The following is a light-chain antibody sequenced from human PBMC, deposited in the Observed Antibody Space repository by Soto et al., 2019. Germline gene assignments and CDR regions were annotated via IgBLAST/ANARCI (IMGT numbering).Light chain of an antibody. Sequence: GGMAISACSASQSVSSYLAWYQQKPGQAPRLLIYGASSRAAGVPPRFSCSGSGTDITLTSGVSASEEIRFYDLCAHRIYEAPRFAAGTKVDIK. CDR1: QSVSSY. CDR2: GAS. CDR3: CAHRIYEAPR. V-gene: IGKV3-15*01. J-gene: IGKJ3*01.